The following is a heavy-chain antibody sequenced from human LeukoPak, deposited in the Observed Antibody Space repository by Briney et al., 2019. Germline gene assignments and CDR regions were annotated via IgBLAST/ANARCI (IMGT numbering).Heavy chain of an antibody. V-gene: IGHV3-15*01. CDR2: IKSNNDGGTT. D-gene: IGHD2-21*01. CDR3: TPVMVEDRGF. CDR1: GFIFNKAW. Sequence: GGSLRLSCAASGFIFNKAWMNWVRQAPGKGPEWVGRIKSNNDGGTTDYASPVEGRFIISRDDSKNTIYLQMNRLIIDDTAIYYCTPVMVEDRGFWGQGTPVTVSS. J-gene: IGHJ4*02.